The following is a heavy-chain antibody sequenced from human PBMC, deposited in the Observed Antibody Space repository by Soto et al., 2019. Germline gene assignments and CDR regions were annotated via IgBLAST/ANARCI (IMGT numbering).Heavy chain of an antibody. CDR1: GGSISSYY. D-gene: IGHD4-17*01. J-gene: IGHJ4*02. Sequence: TSETLSLTCPVSGGSISSYYWGWVRQPPGKGLEWIGYIYYSGSTNYNPSLKSRVTISVDTSKNQFSLKLSSVTAADTAVYYCARRYGPGFDYWGQGTLVTVSS. CDR3: ARRYGPGFDY. V-gene: IGHV4-59*08. CDR2: IYYSGST.